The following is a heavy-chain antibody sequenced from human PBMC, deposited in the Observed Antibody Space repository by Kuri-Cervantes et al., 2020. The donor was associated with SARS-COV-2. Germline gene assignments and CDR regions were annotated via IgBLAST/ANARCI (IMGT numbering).Heavy chain of an antibody. D-gene: IGHD3-10*01. CDR2: IKSDASST. Sequence: GGSLRPSCSASGFSFSRYWMHWVRQAPGKGLVWVSRIKSDASSTSYADSVRGRFTIPRDNAQSTLYLQMNSLRAEDTAVYYCARDLYSYGSGDYWGQGTQVTVSS. CDR1: GFSFSRYW. V-gene: IGHV3-74*01. J-gene: IGHJ4*02. CDR3: ARDLYSYGSGDY.